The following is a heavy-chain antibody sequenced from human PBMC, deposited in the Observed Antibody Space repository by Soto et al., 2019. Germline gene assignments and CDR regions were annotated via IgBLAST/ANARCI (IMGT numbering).Heavy chain of an antibody. V-gene: IGHV4-59*01. CDR2: IYYSGST. CDR1: GGSISSYY. CDR3: ARATYYYDSSGYYGYYFDY. Sequence: PSETLSLACTVSGGSISSYYWSWIRQPPGKGLEWIGYIYYSGSTNYNSSLKSRVTISVDTSKNQLSLKLSSVTAADTAVYYCARATYYYDSSGYYGYYFDYWGQGTLVTSPQ. J-gene: IGHJ4*02. D-gene: IGHD3-22*01.